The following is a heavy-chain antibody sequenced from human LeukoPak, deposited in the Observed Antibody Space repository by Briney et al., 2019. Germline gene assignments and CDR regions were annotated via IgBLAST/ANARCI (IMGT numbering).Heavy chain of an antibody. Sequence: PGRSLRLSCAASGFILSNYATNWVRLAPGKGLEWVSTISGTDGTTYYADSVKGRFTISRDDSKNSLYLQVNSLRADGAAVYYCVKRFSGWHGDYWGQRTLVTVSS. D-gene: IGHD6-19*01. V-gene: IGHV3-23*01. J-gene: IGHJ4*02. CDR3: VKRFSGWHGDY. CDR1: GFILSNYA. CDR2: ISGTDGTT.